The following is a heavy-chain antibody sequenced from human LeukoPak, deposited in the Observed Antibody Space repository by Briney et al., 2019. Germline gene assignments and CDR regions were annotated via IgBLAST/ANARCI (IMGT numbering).Heavy chain of an antibody. V-gene: IGHV4-61*10. Sequence: PLQTLSLTCSVSGGSISSSTYYWSWVRQPVGKGLEWIGYIYYSGSTNYNPSLKSRVTISVDTSKNQFSLKLSSVTAADTAVYYCARVGAYYYDSSGYYPTIYYYYYGMDVWGQGTTVTVSS. CDR2: IYYSGST. D-gene: IGHD3-22*01. CDR3: ARVGAYYYDSSGYYPTIYYYYYGMDV. J-gene: IGHJ6*02. CDR1: GGSISSSTYY.